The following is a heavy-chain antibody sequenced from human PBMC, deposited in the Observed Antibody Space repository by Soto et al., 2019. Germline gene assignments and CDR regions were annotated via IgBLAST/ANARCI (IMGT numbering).Heavy chain of an antibody. V-gene: IGHV3-49*04. CDR1: GFPFGDFA. CDR3: SRGSFGYYGP. CDR2: IRSTPYGGTT. J-gene: IGHJ5*02. D-gene: IGHD3-3*01. Sequence: GVLRLSCTTAGFPFGDFAMTWVRQAPGKGLEWVGFIRSTPYGGTTEYAASVKGRFTLSRDDSKSIAYLQMNSLEPEDTAMYYCSRGSFGYYGPWGQGTLVTVSS.